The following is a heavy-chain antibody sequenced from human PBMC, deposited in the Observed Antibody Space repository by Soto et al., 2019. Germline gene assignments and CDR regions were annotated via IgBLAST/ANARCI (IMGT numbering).Heavy chain of an antibody. CDR2: IIPIFGTA. CDR3: ARTYYYDSSGYPGAFDI. D-gene: IGHD3-22*01. V-gene: IGHV1-69*13. CDR1: GGTFSSYA. Sequence: SVKVSCKASGGTFSSYAISWVRQAPGQGLEWMGGIIPIFGTANYAQKSQGRVTITADESTSTAYMELSSLRSEDTAVYYCARTYYYDSSGYPGAFDIWGQGTMVTVSS. J-gene: IGHJ3*02.